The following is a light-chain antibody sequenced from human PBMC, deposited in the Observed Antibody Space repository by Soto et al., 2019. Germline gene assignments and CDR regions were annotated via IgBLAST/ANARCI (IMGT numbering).Light chain of an antibody. Sequence: QSVLTQPASVSGSPGQSITISCTGTSSDVGGYDYVSWYQHHPGKAPKLMIYDVSNRPSGVSNRFSGSKSGNTASLTISGLQAEDEADYYRSSYTSSNTGVFGGGTKLTVL. J-gene: IGLJ2*01. CDR1: SSDVGGYDY. V-gene: IGLV2-14*03. CDR2: DVS. CDR3: SSYTSSNTGV.